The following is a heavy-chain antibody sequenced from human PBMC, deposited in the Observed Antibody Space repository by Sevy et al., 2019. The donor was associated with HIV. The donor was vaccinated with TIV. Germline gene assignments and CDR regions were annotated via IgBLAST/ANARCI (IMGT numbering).Heavy chain of an antibody. Sequence: GGSLRLSCAASGFTFSVYAINWVSQAPGKGLEWVSSISGPYNSVNYGGSVQGRFTISRDNAKNSLFLQMNSLKAEDTAVYYCASATGTESLDAFDVWGQGTLVTVSS. J-gene: IGHJ3*01. CDR1: GFTFSVYA. D-gene: IGHD1-1*01. CDR2: ISGPYNSV. CDR3: ASATGTESLDAFDV. V-gene: IGHV3-21*01.